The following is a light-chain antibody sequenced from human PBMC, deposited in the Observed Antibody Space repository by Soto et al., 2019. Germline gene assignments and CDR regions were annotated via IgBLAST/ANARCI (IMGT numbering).Light chain of an antibody. CDR3: QQYGDLIT. Sequence: EIVLTQSPGTLSLSPGERVALSCRASQSVSNTYLAWYQQKRGQAPRLLISGASSRATGVPDRFSGSGSGTDFTLTISRLEPEDFAVYYCQQYGDLITFGQGTRLQIK. V-gene: IGKV3-20*01. CDR2: GAS. J-gene: IGKJ5*01. CDR1: QSVSNTY.